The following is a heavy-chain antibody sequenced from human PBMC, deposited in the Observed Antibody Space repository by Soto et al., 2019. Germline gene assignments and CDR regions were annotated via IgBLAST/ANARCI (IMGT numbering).Heavy chain of an antibody. CDR2: ISAYNGQT. V-gene: IGHV1-18*01. CDR3: AIDPHEFWNSYFLDP. CDR1: GGTFSSYA. Sequence: ASVKVSCKASGGTFSSYAISWVRQAPGQGLEWMGWISAYNGQTDYAQNFQGRVTMATDTSTNTAYMELRNLRSDDTAVYYCAIDPHEFWNSYFLDPWGPGTLVTVSS. D-gene: IGHD3-3*01. J-gene: IGHJ5*02.